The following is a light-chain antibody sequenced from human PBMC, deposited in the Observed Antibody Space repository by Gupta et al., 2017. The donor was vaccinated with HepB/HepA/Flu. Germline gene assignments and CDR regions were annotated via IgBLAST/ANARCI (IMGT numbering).Light chain of an antibody. Sequence: DMVMTQSPLPLPVTPGEPASISCRSSQSLLYSNGYNYLDWYLQKPGQSPQLLIYLGSNRASGVPDRFSGSGSGTDFTLKISRVEAEDVGVYYCMQALQTPLTFGGGTKVEIK. V-gene: IGKV2-28*01. CDR3: MQALQTPLT. CDR2: LGS. CDR1: QSLLYSNGYNY. J-gene: IGKJ4*01.